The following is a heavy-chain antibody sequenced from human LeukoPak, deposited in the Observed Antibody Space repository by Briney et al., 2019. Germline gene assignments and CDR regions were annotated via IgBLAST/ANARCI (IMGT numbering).Heavy chain of an antibody. CDR3: ARHIGGGIEDMDV. CDR2: IYVTGN. J-gene: IGHJ6*03. Sequence: SETLSLTCTVSGGSIGTYYWSWVRQSPGQGLEWIGYIYVTGNRYNPYLQSRVTISVDTSRNQFFLKMSSVTAADTAVYYCARHIGGGIEDMDVWGKGTKVTVSS. CDR1: GGSIGTYY. D-gene: IGHD3-16*02. V-gene: IGHV4-59*08.